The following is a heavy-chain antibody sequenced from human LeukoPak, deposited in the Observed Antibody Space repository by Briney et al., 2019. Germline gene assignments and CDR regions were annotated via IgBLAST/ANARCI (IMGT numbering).Heavy chain of an antibody. V-gene: IGHV1-69*06. Sequence: ASVKVSCKASGYTFTGYYMHWVRQAPGQGLEWMGGIIPIFGTANYAQKFQGRVTITADKSTSTAYMELSSLRSEDTAVYYCARGPRGVMGYYYYMDVWSKGTTVTVSS. CDR2: IIPIFGTA. CDR3: ARGPRGVMGYYYYMDV. CDR1: GYTFTGYY. D-gene: IGHD3-10*01. J-gene: IGHJ6*03.